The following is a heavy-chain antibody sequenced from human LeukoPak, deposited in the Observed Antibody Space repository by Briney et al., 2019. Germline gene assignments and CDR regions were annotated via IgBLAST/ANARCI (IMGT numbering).Heavy chain of an antibody. CDR2: ISSSSSYI. CDR1: GFTFSSYS. V-gene: IGHV3-21*01. D-gene: IGHD2-2*01. Sequence: SGGSLRLSCAASGFTFSSYSMNWVRQAPGKGLEWVSSISSSSSYIYYADSVKGRFTISRDNAKNSLYPQMNSLRAEDTAVYYCASHTAMANANSGFDYWGQGTLVTVSS. J-gene: IGHJ4*02. CDR3: ASHTAMANANSGFDY.